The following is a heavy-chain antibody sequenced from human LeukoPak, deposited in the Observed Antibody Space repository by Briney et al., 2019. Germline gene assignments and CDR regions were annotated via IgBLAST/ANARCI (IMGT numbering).Heavy chain of an antibody. Sequence: GGSLRLSCAASGFTFNSYSMMWLPQAPGKGLEWVSSISSSSSYICYADSVKGRFTISRDNAKNSLYLQMSSLRAEDTAAYYCARDGFGELDYWGQGTLVTVSS. V-gene: IGHV3-21*01. CDR1: GFTFNSYS. CDR2: ISSSSSYI. D-gene: IGHD3-10*01. CDR3: ARDGFGELDY. J-gene: IGHJ4*02.